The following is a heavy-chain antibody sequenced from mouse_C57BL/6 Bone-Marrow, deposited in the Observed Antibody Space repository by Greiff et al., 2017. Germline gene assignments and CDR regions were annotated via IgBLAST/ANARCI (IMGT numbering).Heavy chain of an antibody. Sequence: EVQRVESGGDLVKPGGSLKLSCAASGFTFSSYGMSWVRQTPDKRLEWVATISSGGSYTYYPDSVKGRFTISRDNAKNTRYLQMSSLKSEDTAMYYCARQGYYAMDYWGQGTSVTVTS. V-gene: IGHV5-6*01. CDR2: ISSGGSYT. J-gene: IGHJ4*01. CDR3: ARQGYYAMDY. CDR1: GFTFSSYG.